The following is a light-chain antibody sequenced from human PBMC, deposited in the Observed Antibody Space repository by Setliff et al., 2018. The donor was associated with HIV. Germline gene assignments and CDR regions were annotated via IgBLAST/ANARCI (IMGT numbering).Light chain of an antibody. J-gene: IGLJ1*01. CDR2: DNT. V-gene: IGLV1-51*01. CDR1: SSNIKNNI. CDR3: GTWDTSLNAYV. Sequence: QSVLTQPPSVSAAPGQKVTISCSGSSSNIKNNIVSWYQQLPGTAPKVLVYDNTKRPSGIPDRFSGSTSGTSATLGITGLQTGDEADYYCGTWDTSLNAYVFGTGTNATVL.